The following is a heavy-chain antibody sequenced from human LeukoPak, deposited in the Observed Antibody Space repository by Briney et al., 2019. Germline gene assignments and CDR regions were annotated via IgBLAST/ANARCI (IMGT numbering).Heavy chain of an antibody. CDR2: INPNSGGT. V-gene: IGHV1-2*04. CDR3: ARGIFIPPSMIVPYNWFDP. J-gene: IGHJ5*02. Sequence: GASVRASCKASGYTFTGYYMHWVRQAPGQGLEWMGWINPNSGGTNYAQKFQGWVTITRDTSISTASMELSSLRSDAPAVYYCARGIFIPPSMIVPYNWFDPWGQGTLVTVSS. CDR1: GYTFTGYY. D-gene: IGHD3-22*01.